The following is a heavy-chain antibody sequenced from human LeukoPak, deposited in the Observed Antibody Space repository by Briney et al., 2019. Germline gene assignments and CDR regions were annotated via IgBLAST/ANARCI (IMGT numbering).Heavy chain of an antibody. J-gene: IGHJ4*02. CDR1: GFTFSSYA. CDR3: AKHFLNSGSYLVFDY. V-gene: IGHV3-23*01. D-gene: IGHD1-26*01. CDR2: ISGSGGST. Sequence: AGSLRLSCAASGFTFSSYAMSWVRQAPGRGLEWVSAISGSGGSTYYADSVKGRFTISRDNSKNTLYLQMNSLRAEDTAVYYCAKHFLNSGSYLVFDYWGQGTLVTVSS.